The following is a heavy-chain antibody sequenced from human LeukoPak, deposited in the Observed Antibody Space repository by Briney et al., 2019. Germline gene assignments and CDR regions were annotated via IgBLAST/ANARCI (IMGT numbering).Heavy chain of an antibody. J-gene: IGHJ4*02. CDR3: ASNGGYSRNPIDY. D-gene: IGHD6-13*01. CDR1: GGSFSGYY. V-gene: IGHV4-34*01. Sequence: SETLSLTCAVYGGSFSGYYWSWIRQPPGKGLEWIGEINHSGSTNYNPSLKSRVTISVDTSKNQFSLKLSSVTAADTAVYYCASNGGYSRNPIDYWGQGTLVTVSS. CDR2: INHSGST.